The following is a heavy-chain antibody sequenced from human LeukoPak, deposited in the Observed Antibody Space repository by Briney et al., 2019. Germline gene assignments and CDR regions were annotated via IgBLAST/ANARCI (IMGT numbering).Heavy chain of an antibody. CDR3: VRDFRSADY. CDR1: GFTFSNYC. CDR2: ICPGGTIT. V-gene: IGHV3-74*01. Sequence: RGSLRLSCTASGFTFSNYCMHWVRQTPGKGLIWVSRICPGGTITNYADSVKGRFTISRDDAKNMMFLQMNSLRADDTAVYYCVRDFRSADYWGQGILVTVSS. J-gene: IGHJ4*02.